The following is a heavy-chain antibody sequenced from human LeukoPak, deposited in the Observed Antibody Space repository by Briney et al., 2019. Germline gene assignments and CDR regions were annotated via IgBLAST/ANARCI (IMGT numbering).Heavy chain of an antibody. CDR3: ARHDASGIDAFDI. V-gene: IGHV4-61*02. CDR1: GGSISSGSYY. Sequence: PSQTLSLTCTVSGGSISSGSYYWSWIRQPAGKGLEWIGRIYTSGSTNYNPSLKSRVTISVDTSKNQFSLKLSSVTAADTAVYYCARHDASGIDAFDIWGQGTMVTVSS. D-gene: IGHD3-10*01. J-gene: IGHJ3*02. CDR2: IYTSGST.